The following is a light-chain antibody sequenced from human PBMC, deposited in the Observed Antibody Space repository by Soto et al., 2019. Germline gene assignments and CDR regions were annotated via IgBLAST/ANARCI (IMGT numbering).Light chain of an antibody. V-gene: IGKV1-5*03. CDR2: KAS. CDR3: QHHRA. Sequence: DIQMTQSPSTLSASVGDRVTITCRASQRISSWLAWYQQKPGKAPKLLIYKASYLESGVPSKFSGSGSGTEFTLTISSLQPDDFATYYCQHHRAFGPGTKVEIK. CDR1: QRISSW. J-gene: IGKJ1*01.